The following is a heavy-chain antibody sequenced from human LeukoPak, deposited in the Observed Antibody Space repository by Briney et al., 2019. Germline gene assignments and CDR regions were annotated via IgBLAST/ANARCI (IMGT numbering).Heavy chain of an antibody. V-gene: IGHV5-51*01. J-gene: IGHJ4*02. CDR1: GYNFGNYW. D-gene: IGHD3-22*01. CDR2: IYPGDSDT. Sequence: GESLKISCKGSGYNFGNYWIAWVRQMPGKGLEWMGIIYPGDSDTRYGPSFQGQVTISADKSISTAYLQWSSLKASDTAMYYCARNYYDSSGCDYWGQGTLVTVSS. CDR3: ARNYYDSSGCDY.